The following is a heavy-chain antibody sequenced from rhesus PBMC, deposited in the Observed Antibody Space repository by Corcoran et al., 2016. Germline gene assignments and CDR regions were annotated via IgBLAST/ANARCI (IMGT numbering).Heavy chain of an antibody. CDR2: INSGGGST. CDR1: GFTFSSYW. J-gene: IGHJ4*01. V-gene: IGHV3S25*01. Sequence: EVQLVESGGGLAKPGGSLRLSCAASGFTFSSYWMNWVRQAPGKGLEWVSAINSGGGSTYYADSVKGRFTISRDNSKTTLSLQMNSLRAEDTAVYYCAKEWGYSGSDYWGQGVLVTVSS. CDR3: AKEWGYSGSDY. D-gene: IGHD6-25*01.